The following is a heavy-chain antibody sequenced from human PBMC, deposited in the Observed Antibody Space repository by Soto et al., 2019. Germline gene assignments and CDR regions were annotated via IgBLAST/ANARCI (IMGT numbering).Heavy chain of an antibody. CDR3: ARLGYDSSGYPIWFDP. CDR2: VYFSGNT. V-gene: IGHV4-31*03. CDR1: GGSISSSSYS. D-gene: IGHD3-22*01. J-gene: IGHJ5*02. Sequence: PSETLSLTCTVSGGSISSSSYSWSWIRQHPGKGLEWIGYVYFSGNTDYNPSLKSRVTISVDTSKKQFSLRLTSVTVADTAVYYCARLGYDSSGYPIWFDPWGQGTLVTVS.